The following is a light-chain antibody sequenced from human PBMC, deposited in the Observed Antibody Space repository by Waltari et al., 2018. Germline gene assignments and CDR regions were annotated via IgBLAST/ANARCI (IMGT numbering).Light chain of an antibody. CDR1: PSGRRT. J-gene: IGKJ1*01. CDR2: GTS. V-gene: IGKV3D-15*01. Sequence: DIVMTQSPANLSLSPGESATLPCRASPSGRRTFAWFQQKPGQPPRLLIYGTSTRATGIPARFSGSGSGTEFSLTISSLQPEDFATYYCQQYDHWPWTFGQGTRVEAK. CDR3: QQYDHWPWT.